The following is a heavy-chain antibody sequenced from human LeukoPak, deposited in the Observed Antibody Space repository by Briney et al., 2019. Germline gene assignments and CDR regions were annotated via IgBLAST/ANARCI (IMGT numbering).Heavy chain of an antibody. CDR3: AEGPEYSSLTYYGMDV. Sequence: PGGSLRLSCAASGFTFSSYAMSWVRQAPGKGLEWVSAISGSGGSTYYADSVKGRFTISRDNSKNTLYLQMNSLRAEDTAVYYCAEGPEYSSLTYYGMDVWGQGTTVTVSS. J-gene: IGHJ6*02. CDR2: ISGSGGST. V-gene: IGHV3-23*01. CDR1: GFTFSSYA. D-gene: IGHD6-6*01.